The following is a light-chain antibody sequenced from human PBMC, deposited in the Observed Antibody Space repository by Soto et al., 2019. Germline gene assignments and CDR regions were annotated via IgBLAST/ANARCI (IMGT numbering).Light chain of an antibody. CDR3: QQYGSSGT. J-gene: IGKJ1*01. CDR1: HSLVYSSNNKNY. CDR2: GAS. V-gene: IGKV3-20*01. Sequence: DIVLTQSPDSLGGSLCDIFTITFNPSHSLVYSSNNKNYLAWYQRKPGQAPRXLIYGASNRATGIPDRFSGSGSGTDFTLTISRLEPEDFAVYYCQQYGSSGTFGQGTKVDIK.